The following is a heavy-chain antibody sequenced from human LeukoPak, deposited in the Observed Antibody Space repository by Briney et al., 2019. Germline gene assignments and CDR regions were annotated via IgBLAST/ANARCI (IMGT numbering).Heavy chain of an antibody. J-gene: IGHJ4*02. CDR1: GYTFTNYY. D-gene: IGHD6-13*01. V-gene: IGHV1-46*01. Sequence: ASVKVSCKASGYTFTNYYIHWVRQAPGQGLEWMGIISPSSGSTTYAQKFQGRVTMTRGTSTSTVYMEVTSLKYEDTAVYYCARDGETITAGGNSIYFDYWGQGTLVTVSS. CDR2: ISPSSGST. CDR3: ARDGETITAGGNSIYFDY.